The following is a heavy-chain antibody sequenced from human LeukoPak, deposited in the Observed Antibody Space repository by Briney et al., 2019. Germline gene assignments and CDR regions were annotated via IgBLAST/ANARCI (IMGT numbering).Heavy chain of an antibody. Sequence: GASVTVSCKASGYTFTGYYMHWVRQAPGQGLEGMGWINPNSGGTNYAQKFQGRVTITRDTSISTAYMELSRLRSDDTAVYYCARSGGWELLFDYWGQGTLVTVSS. CDR2: INPNSGGT. CDR1: GYTFTGYY. J-gene: IGHJ4*02. D-gene: IGHD1-26*01. V-gene: IGHV1-2*02. CDR3: ARSGGWELLFDY.